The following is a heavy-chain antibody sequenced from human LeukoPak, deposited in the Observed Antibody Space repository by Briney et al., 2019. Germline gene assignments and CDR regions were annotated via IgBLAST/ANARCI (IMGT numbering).Heavy chain of an antibody. CDR1: GDSISSYY. CDR2: VYISGST. CDR3: ARYSRGWYWYFDL. D-gene: IGHD6-19*01. V-gene: IGHV4-4*07. Sequence: KTSETLSLTCTISGDSISSYYWSWIRQPAGKGLEWIGRVYISGSTSYNSSLKGRVTISLDKSKNQFSLKLSSVTAADTAVYYCARYSRGWYWYFDLWGRGTPVTVSS. J-gene: IGHJ2*01.